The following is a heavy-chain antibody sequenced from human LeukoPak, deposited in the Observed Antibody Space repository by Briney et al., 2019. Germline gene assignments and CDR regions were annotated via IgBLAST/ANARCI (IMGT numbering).Heavy chain of an antibody. CDR3: ANKPDYGGTNY. D-gene: IGHD4-23*01. Sequence: GGSLRLSCAVSGFTFSDYYMSWIRQAPGKGLEWVSYISSGGSTISHADSVKGRFTISRDNAENSLYLQMNSLRAEDTAVYYCANKPDYGGTNYWGQGTLVTVSS. CDR1: GFTFSDYY. J-gene: IGHJ4*02. CDR2: ISSGGSTI. V-gene: IGHV3-11*01.